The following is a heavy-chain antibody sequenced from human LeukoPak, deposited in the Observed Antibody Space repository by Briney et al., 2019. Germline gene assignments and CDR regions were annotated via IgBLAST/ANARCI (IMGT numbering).Heavy chain of an antibody. CDR3: ARDQTYTYGFMTV. CDR1: GFTFRNAW. V-gene: IGHV3-7*01. CDR2: IKQDGSEK. J-gene: IGHJ4*02. Sequence: GGSLRLSCGASGFTFRNAWMSWVRQAPGKGLEWVANIKQDGSEKYYVDSVKGRFTISRDNAKNSLYLQMNSLRVEDTAVYYCARDQTYTYGFMTVWGQGTLVTVSS. D-gene: IGHD5-18*01.